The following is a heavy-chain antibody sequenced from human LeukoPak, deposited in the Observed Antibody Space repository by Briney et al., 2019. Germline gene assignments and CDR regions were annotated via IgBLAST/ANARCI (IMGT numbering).Heavy chain of an antibody. D-gene: IGHD3-10*01. CDR1: GFTFSSYS. Sequence: GGSLRLSCAASGFTFSSYSMNWVRQAPGKGLEWVSSISSSSSYIYYADSVKGRLTISRDNAKNSLYLQMNSLRAEDTAVYYCARGRGEFFGDRMLGDYWGQGTLVTVSS. CDR3: ARGRGEFFGDRMLGDY. J-gene: IGHJ4*02. V-gene: IGHV3-21*01. CDR2: ISSSSSYI.